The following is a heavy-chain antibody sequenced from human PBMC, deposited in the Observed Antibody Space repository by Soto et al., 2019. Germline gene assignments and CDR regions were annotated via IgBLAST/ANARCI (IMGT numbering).Heavy chain of an antibody. V-gene: IGHV1-3*01. Sequence: QVQLVQSGAEVKKPGASVRISCRTSGYTFTSYAITWLRHAPGQSLEWMGWINGGNGDTKYSQKFQDRLSITRDTSATTVSLGLSSLTSEATAIYYCARGPLSLYSADFRWGQGTLVTVSS. J-gene: IGHJ4*02. CDR3: ARGPLSLYSADFR. CDR1: GYTFTSYA. D-gene: IGHD1-26*01. CDR2: INGGNGDT.